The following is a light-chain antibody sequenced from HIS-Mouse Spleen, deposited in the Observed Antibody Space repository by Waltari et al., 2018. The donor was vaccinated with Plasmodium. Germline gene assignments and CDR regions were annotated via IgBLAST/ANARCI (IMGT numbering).Light chain of an antibody. CDR3: CSYAGSYTWV. V-gene: IGLV2-11*01. J-gene: IGLJ3*02. CDR1: SSDVGGYNY. CDR2: DVR. Sequence: QSALTQPRSVSGSPGQPVTISCTGTSSDVGGYNYVSWYQQHPGKAPKLMIYDVRKRPSGVPDRFSGSKSGNTASRTISGLQAEDEADYYCCSYAGSYTWVFGGGTKLTVL.